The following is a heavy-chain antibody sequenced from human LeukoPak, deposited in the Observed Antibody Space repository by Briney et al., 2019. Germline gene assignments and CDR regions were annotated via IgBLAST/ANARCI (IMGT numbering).Heavy chain of an antibody. D-gene: IGHD5-18*01. J-gene: IGHJ4*02. CDR3: ARAKDTAMVIDY. Sequence: SETLSLTCTVSGGSISSYYWSWIRQPPGKGLEWIGYIYYSGSTNYNPSLKSRVTTSVDTSKNQFSLKLSSVTAADTAVYYCARAKDTAMVIDYWGQGTLVTVSS. CDR2: IYYSGST. CDR1: GGSISSYY. V-gene: IGHV4-59*01.